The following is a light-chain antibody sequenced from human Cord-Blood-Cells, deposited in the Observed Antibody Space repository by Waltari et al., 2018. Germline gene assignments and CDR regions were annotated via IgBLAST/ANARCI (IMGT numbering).Light chain of an antibody. CDR1: QNISSN. CDR3: QQYNNWPQT. CDR2: GAS. V-gene: IGKV3-15*01. Sequence: EIGIPQSPATLSVSPGERATLSGRASQNISSNLAWYQKKPGQAPRLLIYGASTRATGIPARFSGSGSGTEFTLTISSLQSEDFAVYYCQQYNNWPQTFGQGTKVEIK. J-gene: IGKJ1*01.